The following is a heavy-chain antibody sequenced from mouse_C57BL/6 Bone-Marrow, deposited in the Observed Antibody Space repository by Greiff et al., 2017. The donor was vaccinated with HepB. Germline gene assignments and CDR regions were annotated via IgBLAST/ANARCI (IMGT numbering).Heavy chain of an antibody. CDR2: IAPETGGT. CDR3: TKGGDYYGSSPFDY. CDR1: GYTFTDYE. V-gene: IGHV1-15*01. Sequence: VQLQQSGAELVRPGASVTLSCKASGYTFTDYEMHWVKQTPVHGLEWIGAIAPETGGTAYNQKFKGKAILTADKSSSTAYLELHSLTSEDSAIYYGTKGGDYYGSSPFDYWDQGTTLTVSS. D-gene: IGHD1-1*01. J-gene: IGHJ2*01.